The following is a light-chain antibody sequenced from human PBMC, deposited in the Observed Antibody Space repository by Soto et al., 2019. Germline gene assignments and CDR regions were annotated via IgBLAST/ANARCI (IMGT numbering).Light chain of an antibody. Sequence: DIQITQPPPSLSASLGNSVTTTFRASQGINNYLAWYQQKPGKVPKLLIYAASTLQSGVPSRFSGSGSGTDFTLTISSLQPEDFATYYCQQSYSSRTFGQGTKVDI. CDR1: QGINNY. V-gene: IGKV1-27*01. CDR3: QQSYSSRT. CDR2: AAS. J-gene: IGKJ1*01.